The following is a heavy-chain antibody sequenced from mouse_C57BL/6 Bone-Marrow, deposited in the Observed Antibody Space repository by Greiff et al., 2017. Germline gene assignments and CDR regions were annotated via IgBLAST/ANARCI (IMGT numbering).Heavy chain of an antibody. CDR2: ISSGSSTI. CDR1: GFTFSDYG. V-gene: IGHV5-17*01. D-gene: IGHD1-1*01. Sequence: EVQLVESGGGLVKPGGSLKLSCAASGFTFSDYGMHWVRQAPEKGLEWVAYISSGSSTIYYADTVKGRFTISRDNAKNTLFLQMTSLRSEDTAMYYCASRGYGSSYGYFDVWGTGTTVTVSS. CDR3: ASRGYGSSYGYFDV. J-gene: IGHJ1*03.